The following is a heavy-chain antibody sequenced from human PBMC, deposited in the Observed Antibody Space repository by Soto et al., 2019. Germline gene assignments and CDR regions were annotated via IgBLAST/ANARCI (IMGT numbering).Heavy chain of an antibody. CDR3: ARVLNGDYGY. V-gene: IGHV5-51*01. CDR2: IYPRDSDA. CDR1: GYSFTTYW. Sequence: GESLKISCKGSGYSFTTYWIGWVRQMPGKGLEWVGIIYPRDSDARYSPSFQGQVTISADKSINTAYLQWSSPKASDTAMYYCARVLNGDYGYWGQGTLVTVSS. J-gene: IGHJ4*02. D-gene: IGHD4-17*01.